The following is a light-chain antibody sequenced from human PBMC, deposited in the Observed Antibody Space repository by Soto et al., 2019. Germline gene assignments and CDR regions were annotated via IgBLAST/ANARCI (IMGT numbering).Light chain of an antibody. CDR3: SSYTSRSTLV. Sequence: QSALTQPASVSGSPGQSITISCTGTSSDVGGYNYVSWYQQHPGKAPKLMIYEVTNRPSGVSNRFSGSKSGNTASLTISGLQPEHEADYYCSSYTSRSTLVFGTGTKLTVL. CDR2: EVT. CDR1: SSDVGGYNY. V-gene: IGLV2-14*01. J-gene: IGLJ1*01.